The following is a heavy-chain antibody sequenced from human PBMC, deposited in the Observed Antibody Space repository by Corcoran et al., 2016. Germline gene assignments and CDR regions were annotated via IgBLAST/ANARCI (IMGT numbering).Heavy chain of an antibody. CDR2: IYYSGST. CDR3: AREVGDYYDSSGYFDY. D-gene: IGHD3-22*01. V-gene: IGHV4-59*01. J-gene: IGHJ4*02. CDR1: GGSISSYY. Sequence: QEQLQESGPGLVKPSETLSLTCTVSGGSISSYYWSWIRQPPGKGLEWIGYIYYSGSTNYNPSLKSRVTISVDTSKNQFSLKLSSVTAADTAVYYWAREVGDYYDSSGYFDYGGQGTLVTVSS.